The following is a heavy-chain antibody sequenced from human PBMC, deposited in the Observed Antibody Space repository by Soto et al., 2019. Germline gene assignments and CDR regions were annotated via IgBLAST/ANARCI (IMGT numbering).Heavy chain of an antibody. Sequence: QVQLVQSGAEVKKPGSSVKVSCKASGGTFGSYTLNWVRQAPGQGLEWLGGIMPFIDTSTYAQMLQGRVTITADKSTSTVYMELSSLKSDDTAVYYCARPDEGSYSSNHHYYYALDVWGQGTTVTVSS. J-gene: IGHJ6*02. CDR1: GGTFGSYT. V-gene: IGHV1-69*06. CDR2: IMPFIDTS. CDR3: ARPDEGSYSSNHHYYYALDV. D-gene: IGHD3-16*01.